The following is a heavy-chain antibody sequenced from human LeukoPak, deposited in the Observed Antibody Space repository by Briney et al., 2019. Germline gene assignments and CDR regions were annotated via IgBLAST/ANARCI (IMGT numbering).Heavy chain of an antibody. CDR3: ARYMDTAMVSYYYYYYGMDV. CDR2: ISSSGSYI. J-gene: IGHJ6*02. Sequence: GGSLRLSCAASGFTFRSYSMNWVRQAPGKGLEWVSSISSSGSYIYYADSVKGRFTISRDNAKNSLYLQMNSLRAEDTAVYYCARYMDTAMVSYYYYYYGMDVWGQGTTVTVSS. D-gene: IGHD5-18*01. CDR1: GFTFRSYS. V-gene: IGHV3-21*01.